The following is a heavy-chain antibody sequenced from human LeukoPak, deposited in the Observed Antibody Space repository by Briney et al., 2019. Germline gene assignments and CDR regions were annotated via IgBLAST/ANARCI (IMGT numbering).Heavy chain of an antibody. J-gene: IGHJ5*02. V-gene: IGHV3-23*01. D-gene: IGHD3-9*01. CDR2: ISGSGGST. CDR1: GFTFSSCA. Sequence: GGSLRLSGAASGFTFSSCAMTWVRQAPGKGLEWVSAISGSGGSTYYADSVKGRFTISRDNSKSTLYLQMNSLRAEDTAVYYCAKVRYYDILTGYNWFDPWGQGTLVTVSS. CDR3: AKVRYYDILTGYNWFDP.